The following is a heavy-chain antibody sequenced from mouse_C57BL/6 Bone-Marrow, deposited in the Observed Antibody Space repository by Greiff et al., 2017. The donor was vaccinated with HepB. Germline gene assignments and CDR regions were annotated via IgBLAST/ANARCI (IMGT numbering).Heavy chain of an antibody. Sequence: EVKVVESGAGLVKPGGSLKLSCAASGFTFSSYAMSWVRQTPEKRLEWVAYISSGGYYIYYADTVKGRFTISRDNARNTLYLQMSSLKSEDTDMYYSTRDQGTTGARGFDYWGQGTTLTVSS. J-gene: IGHJ2*01. V-gene: IGHV5-9-1*02. CDR1: GFTFSSYA. D-gene: IGHD1-1*01. CDR3: TRDQGTTGARGFDY. CDR2: ISSGGYYI.